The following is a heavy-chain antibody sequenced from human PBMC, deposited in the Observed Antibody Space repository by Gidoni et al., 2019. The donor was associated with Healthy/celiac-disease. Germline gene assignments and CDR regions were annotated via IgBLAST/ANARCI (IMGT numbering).Heavy chain of an antibody. CDR2: IIPIFGTA. CDR3: ARGIRDGYINY. Sequence: FSSYAISWVLQAPGQGLEWMGGIIPIFGTANYAQKFQGRVTITADESTSTAYMELSSLRSEDTAVYYCARGIRDGYINYWGQGTLVTVSS. V-gene: IGHV1-69*01. J-gene: IGHJ4*02. D-gene: IGHD5-12*01. CDR1: FSSYA.